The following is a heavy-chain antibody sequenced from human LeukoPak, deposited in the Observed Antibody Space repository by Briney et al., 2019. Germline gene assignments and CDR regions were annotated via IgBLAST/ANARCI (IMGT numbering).Heavy chain of an antibody. V-gene: IGHV3-48*04. CDR1: GFTFSSYS. CDR3: ARDSTTRGSWCTVTTPYYYMDV. CDR2: ISSSSSTI. J-gene: IGHJ6*03. D-gene: IGHD4-11*01. Sequence: GGSLRLSCAASGFTFSSYSMNWVRQAPGKGLEWVSYISSSSSTIYYADSVKGRFTISRDNAKNSLYLQMNSLRAEDTAVYYCARDSTTRGSWCTVTTPYYYMDVWGKGTTVTVSS.